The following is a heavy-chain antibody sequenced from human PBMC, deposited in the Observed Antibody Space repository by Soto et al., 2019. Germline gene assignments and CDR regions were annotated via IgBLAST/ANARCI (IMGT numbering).Heavy chain of an antibody. CDR1: GGSISSGGYY. Sequence: SETLSLTCTVSGGSISSGGYYWSWIRQHPGKGLEWIGYIYYSGSTYYNPSLKSRVTISVDTSKNQFSLKLSSVTAADTAVYYCARDGGGYPLYFDSWGQGTLVTVSS. V-gene: IGHV4-31*03. CDR2: IYYSGST. D-gene: IGHD3-22*01. CDR3: ARDGGGYPLYFDS. J-gene: IGHJ4*02.